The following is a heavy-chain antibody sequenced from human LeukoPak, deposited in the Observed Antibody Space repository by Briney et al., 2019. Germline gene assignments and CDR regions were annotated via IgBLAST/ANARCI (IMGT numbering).Heavy chain of an antibody. CDR3: ARGGMVYVIPSYYYYGMDV. V-gene: IGHV4-34*01. Sequence: SETLSLTCAVYGGSFSGYYWSWIRQPPGKGLEWIGEINHSGSTNYNPSLKSRVTISVDTSKNQFSLKLSSVTAADTAVYYCARGGMVYVIPSYYYYGMDVCGQGTTVTVSS. D-gene: IGHD2-8*01. CDR1: GGSFSGYY. J-gene: IGHJ6*02. CDR2: INHSGST.